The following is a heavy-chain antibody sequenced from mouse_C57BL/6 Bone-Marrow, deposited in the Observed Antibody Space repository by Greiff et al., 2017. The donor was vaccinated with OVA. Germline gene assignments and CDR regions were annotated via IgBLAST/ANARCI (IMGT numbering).Heavy chain of an antibody. D-gene: IGHD2-14*01. J-gene: IGHJ2*01. CDR3: ARWGTTLDY. Sequence: VQLQQSGPVLVKPGASVKMSCKASGYTFTDYYMNWVKQSPGKSLEWIGVINPYNGGTSYNQKFKGKATLTVDKSSSTAYMELNSLTSEDSAVYYCARWGTTLDYWGQGTTLTVSS. CDR1: GYTFTDYY. V-gene: IGHV1-19*01. CDR2: INPYNGGT.